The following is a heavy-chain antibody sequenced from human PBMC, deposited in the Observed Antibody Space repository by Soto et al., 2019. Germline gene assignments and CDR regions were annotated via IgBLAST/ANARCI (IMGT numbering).Heavy chain of an antibody. CDR1: GDSISNLDYF. D-gene: IGHD7-27*01. Sequence: SETLSITCSVSGDSISNLDYFWAWIRQPPGQALEYIGYIYKSATTYYNPSFESRVAISVDTSKSQFSLNVTSVTAADTAVYFCARGRYCLTGRCFPNWFDSWGQGALVTVSS. V-gene: IGHV4-30-4*01. CDR3: ARGRYCLTGRCFPNWFDS. CDR2: IYKSATT. J-gene: IGHJ5*01.